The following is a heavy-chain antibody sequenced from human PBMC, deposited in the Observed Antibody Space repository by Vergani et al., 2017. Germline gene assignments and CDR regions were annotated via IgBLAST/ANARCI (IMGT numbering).Heavy chain of an antibody. CDR2: INPSGGST. D-gene: IGHD2-2*01. V-gene: IGHV1-46*01. CDR3: AREGRGVGYCSSTSCPDAFDI. J-gene: IGHJ3*02. Sequence: QVQLVQSGAEVKKPGASVKVSCKASGYPFTSYYMHWVRQAPGQGLEWMGIINPSGGSTSYAQKFQGRVTMTRDTSTSTVYMELSSLRSEDTAVYYCAREGRGVGYCSSTSCPDAFDIWGQGTMVTVSS. CDR1: GYPFTSYY.